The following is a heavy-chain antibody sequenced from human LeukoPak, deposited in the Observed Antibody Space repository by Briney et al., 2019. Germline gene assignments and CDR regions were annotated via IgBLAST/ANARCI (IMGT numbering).Heavy chain of an antibody. CDR3: ARRWIQLWFRGSRNDWFDP. CDR1: GGSISSYY. CDR2: IYYSGST. J-gene: IGHJ5*02. D-gene: IGHD5-18*01. Sequence: SETLSLTCTVSGGSISSYYWSWIRQPPGKGLEWIGYIYYSGSTNYNPSLKSRVTISVDTSKNQFSLKLSSVTAADTAVYYCARRWIQLWFRGSRNDWFDPWGQGTLVTVSS. V-gene: IGHV4-59*12.